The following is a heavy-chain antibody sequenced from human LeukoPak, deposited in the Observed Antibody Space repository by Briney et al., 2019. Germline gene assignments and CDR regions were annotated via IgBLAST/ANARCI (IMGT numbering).Heavy chain of an antibody. V-gene: IGHV3-49*04. D-gene: IGHD5-18*01. CDR2: IRSKAYGGTT. CDR1: GFTFGDYA. CDR3: TRLDSGYSYGQDAFDI. J-gene: IGHJ3*02. Sequence: GGSLRLSCTASGFTFGDYAMSWVRQAPGKGLEWVGFIRSKAYGGTTEYAASVKGRFTISRDDPKSIAYLQMNSLKTEETAVYFCTRLDSGYSYGQDAFDIWGQGTMVSVSS.